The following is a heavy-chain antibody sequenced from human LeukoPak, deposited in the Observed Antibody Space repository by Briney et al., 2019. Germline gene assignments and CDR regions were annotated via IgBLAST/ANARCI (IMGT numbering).Heavy chain of an antibody. CDR2: IWHDGSNK. V-gene: IGHV3-33*01. D-gene: IGHD6-19*01. CDR1: GFTFSSYG. J-gene: IGHJ3*02. Sequence: GGSLRLSCAASGFTFSSYGMHWVRQAPGKGLEWVAVIWHDGSNKYYADSVKGRFTISRDNSKNTLYLQMNSLRAEDTAVYYCAVPMAGYDRTVGIAVAGTVRAFDIWGQGTMVTVSS. CDR3: AVPMAGYDRTVGIAVAGTVRAFDI.